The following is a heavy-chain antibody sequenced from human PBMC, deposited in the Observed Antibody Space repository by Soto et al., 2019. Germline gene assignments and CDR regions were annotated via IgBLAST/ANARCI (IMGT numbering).Heavy chain of an antibody. CDR2: VSGRGGDT. CDR1: GFTFSSYA. V-gene: IGHV3-23*01. D-gene: IGHD1-1*01. Sequence: GGSLRLSCAASGFTFSSYAMSWVRRAPGKGLEWVSAVSGRGGDTSYADSVKGRFTISRDNSKSTLYLQMNNLRAEDTAVYYCASWNHDEYWGQGTLVTVSS. CDR3: ASWNHDEY. J-gene: IGHJ4*02.